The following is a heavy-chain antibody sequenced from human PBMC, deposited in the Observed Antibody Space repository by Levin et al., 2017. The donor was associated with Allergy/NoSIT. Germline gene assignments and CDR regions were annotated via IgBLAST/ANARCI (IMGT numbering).Heavy chain of an antibody. V-gene: IGHV4-39*01. CDR3: ARPSHVDTAMDY. J-gene: IGHJ4*02. Sequence: SQTLSLTCTVSGGSISSSSYYWGWIRQPPGKGLEWIGSIYYSGSTYYNPSLKSRVTISVDTSKNQFSLKLSSVTAADTAVYYCARPSHVDTAMDYWGQGTLVTVSS. D-gene: IGHD5-18*01. CDR2: IYYSGST. CDR1: GGSISSSSYY.